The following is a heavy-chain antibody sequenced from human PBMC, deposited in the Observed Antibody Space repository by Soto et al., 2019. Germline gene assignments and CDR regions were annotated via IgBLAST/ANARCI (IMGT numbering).Heavy chain of an antibody. CDR2: VSHDGRNT. D-gene: IGHD6-19*01. J-gene: IGHJ4*02. Sequence: VQQVESGGGVVQPGRSLRLSCAASGFTFSDYAMHWVRQAPGKGLEWVAVVSHDGRNTHYADSVKGRFTISRDSFKNTVSLEMNCLRDDDSALSYCAYGGRQWLVTSDRNYWGQGALVTVSS. V-gene: IGHV3-30*03. CDR3: AYGGRQWLVTSDRNY. CDR1: GFTFSDYA.